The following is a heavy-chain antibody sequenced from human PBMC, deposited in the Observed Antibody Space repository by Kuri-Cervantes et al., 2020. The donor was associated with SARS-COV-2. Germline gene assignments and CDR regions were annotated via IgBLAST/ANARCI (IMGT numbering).Heavy chain of an antibody. CDR2: ISSSGSTI. CDR3: ARTGLPGWYYYYGMDV. J-gene: IGHJ6*02. V-gene: IGHV3-11*01. Sequence: GESLKISRAASGFTFSDYYMSWIRQAPGKGLEWVSYISSSGSTIYYADSVKGRFTISRDNDKNSLYLQMNSLRAEDTAVSYCARTGLPGWYYYYGMDVWGQGTTVTVSS. D-gene: IGHD2-15*01. CDR1: GFTFSDYY.